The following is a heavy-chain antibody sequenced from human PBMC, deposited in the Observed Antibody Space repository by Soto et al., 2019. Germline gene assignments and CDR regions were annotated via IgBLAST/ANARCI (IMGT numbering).Heavy chain of an antibody. CDR3: AKLPYYYDNSGLWS. CDR2: ISNDGSSK. Sequence: PGGSLRLSCAASGFTFSSDGMHWVRQAPGKGLEWVAIISNDGSSKYYADSVKGRFIISRDNSKNTLYLQMNSLRAEDTAVYYCAKLPYYYDNSGLWSWGQGTLVTVSS. D-gene: IGHD3-22*01. J-gene: IGHJ4*02. V-gene: IGHV3-30*18. CDR1: GFTFSSDG.